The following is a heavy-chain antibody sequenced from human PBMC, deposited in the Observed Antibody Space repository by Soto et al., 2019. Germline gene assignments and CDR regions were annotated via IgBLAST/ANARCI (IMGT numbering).Heavy chain of an antibody. Sequence: GASVKVSCKASGYTFTSYYMHWVRQAPGQGLEWMGIINPSGGSTSYAQKLQGRVTMTRDTSTSTVYMELSSLRSEDTAEYYCVRSRPTMVRGVIITTYYFDYWGQGTLVTVSS. CDR1: GYTFTSYY. CDR2: INPSGGST. V-gene: IGHV1-46*01. CDR3: VRSRPTMVRGVIITTYYFDY. D-gene: IGHD3-10*01. J-gene: IGHJ4*02.